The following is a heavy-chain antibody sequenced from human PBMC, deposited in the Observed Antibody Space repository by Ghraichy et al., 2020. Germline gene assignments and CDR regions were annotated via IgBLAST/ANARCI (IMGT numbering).Heavy chain of an antibody. CDR3: TTDEYYDSSGYWAG. J-gene: IGHJ4*02. D-gene: IGHD3-22*01. CDR1: GFTFSNAW. V-gene: IGHV3-15*01. Sequence: SCAASGFTFSNAWMSWVRQAPGKGLEWVGRIKSKTDGGTTDYAAPVKGRFTISRDDSKNTLYLQMNSLKTEETAVYYCTTDEYYDSSGYWAGGGQGTLVTVSS. CDR2: IKSKTDGGTT.